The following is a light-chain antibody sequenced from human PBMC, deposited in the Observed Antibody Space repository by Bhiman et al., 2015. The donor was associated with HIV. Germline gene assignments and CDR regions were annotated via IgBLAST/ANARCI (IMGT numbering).Light chain of an antibody. CDR2: ETI. J-gene: IGLJ2*01. Sequence: QSVLTQPPSVSGAPGQKITISCTGTGSDIGADFDVHWYQYLPGEVPRLLIYETINRPSGVPARFSGSKSGTSASLAITGLQAEDEADYYCQSYDSGLNGPMVFGGGTKLTVL. CDR3: QSYDSGLNGPMV. V-gene: IGLV1-40*01. CDR1: GSDIGADFD.